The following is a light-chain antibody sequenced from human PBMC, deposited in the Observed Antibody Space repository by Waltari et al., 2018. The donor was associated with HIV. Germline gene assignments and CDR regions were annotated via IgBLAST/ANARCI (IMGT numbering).Light chain of an antibody. CDR3: QQYNSYST. V-gene: IGKV1-5*03. J-gene: IGKJ1*01. Sequence: DIQMTQSPSTLSASIGGRVTITCRASQSLSSWLAWYQQKPGKAPKLLIYKASSLESGVPSRFSGSGSGTEFTLTISSLQPDDFATYYCQQYNSYSTFGQGTKVEIK. CDR2: KAS. CDR1: QSLSSW.